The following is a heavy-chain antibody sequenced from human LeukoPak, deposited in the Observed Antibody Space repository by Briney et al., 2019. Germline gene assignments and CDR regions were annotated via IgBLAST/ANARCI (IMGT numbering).Heavy chain of an antibody. J-gene: IGHJ3*01. Sequence: GGSLRLSCVGSGFIFSSYDMGWVRQAPGKGLEWVSSISRAGDRTYYEDSVKGRFTISRDNSRNTMYLQMNSLRAEDTAVYYCARGESFAFDVWGQATMVTLSS. CDR2: ISRAGDRT. CDR3: ARGESFAFDV. V-gene: IGHV3-23*01. CDR1: GFIFSSYD.